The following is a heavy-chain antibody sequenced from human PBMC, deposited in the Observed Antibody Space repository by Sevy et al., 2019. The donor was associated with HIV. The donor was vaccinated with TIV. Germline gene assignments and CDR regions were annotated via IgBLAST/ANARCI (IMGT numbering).Heavy chain of an antibody. CDR3: ARGDYFDRTGLFTDAFEV. V-gene: IGHV3-7*04. D-gene: IGHD3-22*01. Sequence: GGSLRLSCEASGFTFDKYWMSWVRQAPGKGLEWIGNIKHDGSEHFYVDSVKGRFTISRDNAKKSLYLQMSNLTAEDTAVYYCARGDYFDRTGLFTDAFEVWGRGTMVTVSS. J-gene: IGHJ3*01. CDR1: GFTFDKYW. CDR2: IKHDGSEH.